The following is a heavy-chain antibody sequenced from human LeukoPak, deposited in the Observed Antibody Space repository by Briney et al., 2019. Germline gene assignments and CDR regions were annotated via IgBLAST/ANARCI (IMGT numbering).Heavy chain of an antibody. CDR2: ISAYNGNT. J-gene: IGHJ6*03. CDR1: GYTFTSYG. CDR3: ARQGPRVVPAAFYYYYMDA. V-gene: IGHV1-18*01. D-gene: IGHD2-2*01. Sequence: GASVKVSCKASGYTFTSYGISWVRQAPGQGLEWMGWISAYNGNTNYAQKLQGRVTMTTDTSTSTAYMELRSLRSDDTAVYYCARQGPRVVPAAFYYYYMDAWGKGTTVTASS.